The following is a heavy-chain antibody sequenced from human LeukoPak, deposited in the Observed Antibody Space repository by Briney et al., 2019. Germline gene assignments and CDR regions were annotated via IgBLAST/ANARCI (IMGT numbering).Heavy chain of an antibody. Sequence: SETLSLTCRVSGCSLSSTSFYWGWIRRPPGKGLVWIASIYYSGSPHYNPSLKSRVTMSVDKSKNQFSLKLSAVTAADTAVYYCARQCNGSGYVDDLWGQGTLVTVSS. J-gene: IGHJ5*02. D-gene: IGHD5-12*01. CDR3: ARQCNGSGYVDDL. CDR2: IYYSGSP. V-gene: IGHV4-39*01. CDR1: GCSLSSTSFY.